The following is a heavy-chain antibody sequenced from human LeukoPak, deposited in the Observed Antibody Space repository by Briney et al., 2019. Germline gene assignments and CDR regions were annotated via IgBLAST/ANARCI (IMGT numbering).Heavy chain of an antibody. D-gene: IGHD3-3*01. CDR2: INPSGGST. CDR1: GYTFTSYY. CDR3: ASSPLGFLESTGDWFDP. J-gene: IGHJ5*02. Sequence: ASVKVSCKASGYTFTSYYMHWVRQAPGQGLEWMGIINPSGGSTSYAQKFQGRVTMTRDTSTSTVYMELSSLRSEDRAVYYCASSPLGFLESTGDWFDPWGQGTLVTVSS. V-gene: IGHV1-46*03.